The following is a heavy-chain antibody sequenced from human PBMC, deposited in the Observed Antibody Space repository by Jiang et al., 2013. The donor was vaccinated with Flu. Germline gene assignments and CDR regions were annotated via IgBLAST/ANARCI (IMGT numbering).Heavy chain of an antibody. Sequence: VESGAEVKKPGASVRVSCKASGYSFTRYTMHWVRQAPGQRLEWMGWINTANGNTQNSQRFQGRVTITRDTSATTAYMELSSLRSEDTAVYYCARGVDYCSGGRCFSGYYYGLDVWGQGTTVTVSS. CDR1: GYSFTRYT. V-gene: IGHV1-3*04. CDR3: ARGVDYCSGGRCFSGYYYGLDV. J-gene: IGHJ6*02. D-gene: IGHD2-15*01. CDR2: INTANGNT.